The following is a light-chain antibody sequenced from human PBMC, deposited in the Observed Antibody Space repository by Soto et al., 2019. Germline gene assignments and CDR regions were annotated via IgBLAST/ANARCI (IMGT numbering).Light chain of an antibody. CDR3: QQYAFSPWT. CDR2: GAS. Sequence: TVLTQSPGTLSLSPGERVTLSCRASQSISTNYIAWYQQKPGQAPRLLIYGASSRATGIPDRFSGSGSGTDFTLTISRLEPEDFAVYFCQQYAFSPWTFGQGTKVEVK. V-gene: IGKV3-20*01. CDR1: QSISTNY. J-gene: IGKJ1*01.